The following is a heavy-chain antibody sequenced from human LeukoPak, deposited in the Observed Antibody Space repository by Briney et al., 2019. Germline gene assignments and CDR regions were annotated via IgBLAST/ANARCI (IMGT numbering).Heavy chain of an antibody. Sequence: SVKVSCKASGGTFSSYAISWVRQAPGQGLEWMGRIIPILGIANYAQKFQGRVTITADKSTSTAYMELSSLRSEDTAVYYCARGRAYSYRRIVGADNSDYWGQGTLVTVSS. J-gene: IGHJ4*02. CDR3: ARGRAYSYRRIVGADNSDY. V-gene: IGHV1-69*04. CDR2: IIPILGIA. D-gene: IGHD1-26*01. CDR1: GGTFSSYA.